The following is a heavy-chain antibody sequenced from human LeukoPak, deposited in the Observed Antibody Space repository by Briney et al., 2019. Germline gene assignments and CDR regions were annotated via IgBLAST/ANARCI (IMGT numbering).Heavy chain of an antibody. J-gene: IGHJ4*02. V-gene: IGHV1-8*02. D-gene: IGHD6-25*01. CDR2: MNPNSGNT. CDR3: ARKGIRSSGFDY. Sequence: ASVKVSCKASGYTFTSYGINWVRQATGQGLEWMGWMNPNSGNTGYAQKFQGRVTMTRNTSISTAYMELSSLRSEDTAVYYCARKGIRSSGFDYWGQGTLVTVSS. CDR1: GYTFTSYG.